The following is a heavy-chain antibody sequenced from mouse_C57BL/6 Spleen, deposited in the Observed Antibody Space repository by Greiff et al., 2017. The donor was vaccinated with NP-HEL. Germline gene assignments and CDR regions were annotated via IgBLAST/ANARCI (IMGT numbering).Heavy chain of an antibody. D-gene: IGHD3-2*02. CDR2: IDPANGNT. J-gene: IGHJ4*01. V-gene: IGHV14-3*01. CDR3: ARGSSGYPSYAMDY. CDR1: GFNIKNTY. Sequence: VQLQQSVAELVRPGASVKLSCTASGFNIKNTYMPWVKQRPEQGLEWIGRIDPANGNTKYAPKFQGKATITADTSSNTAYLQLSSLTSEDTAIYYCARGSSGYPSYAMDYWGQGTSVTVSS.